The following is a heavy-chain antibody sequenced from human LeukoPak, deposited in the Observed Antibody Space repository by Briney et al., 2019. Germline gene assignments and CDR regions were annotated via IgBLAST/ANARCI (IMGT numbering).Heavy chain of an antibody. J-gene: IGHJ4*02. CDR2: ISGYNGNT. CDR1: GYTFTNYG. V-gene: IGHV1-18*01. Sequence: ASVKVSCKASGYTFTNYGISWVRQAPGQGLEWMGWISGYNGNTNHAQKSQGRVTMTTDTSTNAAHMELRSLRPDDTAVYYCARDCGYQCLFDYWGQGTLVTVSS. D-gene: IGHD5-12*01. CDR3: ARDCGYQCLFDY.